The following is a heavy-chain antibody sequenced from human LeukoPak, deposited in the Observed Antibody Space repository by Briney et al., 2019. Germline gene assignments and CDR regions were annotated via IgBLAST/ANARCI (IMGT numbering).Heavy chain of an antibody. CDR3: GRESFGGHCSRTGCFQYTWVDP. V-gene: IGHV4-59*11. Sequence: SETLSLTCTVSCGSISSPYWNWIRQPPGRGLEWIGNIHNSGSTNYNPSLKSRVTISVDTAKNQFSLRLNSVTAADTAVYYCGRESFGGHCSRTGCFQYTWVDPWGQGSLVTVSS. D-gene: IGHD2-2*01. J-gene: IGHJ5*02. CDR1: CGSISSPY. CDR2: IHNSGST.